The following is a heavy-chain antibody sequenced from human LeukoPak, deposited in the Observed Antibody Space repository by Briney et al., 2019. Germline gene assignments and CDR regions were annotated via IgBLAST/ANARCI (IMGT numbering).Heavy chain of an antibody. V-gene: IGHV1-69*05. Sequence: GASVKVSCKASGGTFSSYAISWVRQAPGQGLEWMGGITPIFGTANYAQEFQGRVTMTTDTSTSTAYMELRSLRSDDTAVYYCARDGGVYYDSSGYDYWGQGTLVTVSS. CDR1: GGTFSSYA. J-gene: IGHJ4*02. CDR2: ITPIFGTA. CDR3: ARDGGVYYDSSGYDY. D-gene: IGHD3-22*01.